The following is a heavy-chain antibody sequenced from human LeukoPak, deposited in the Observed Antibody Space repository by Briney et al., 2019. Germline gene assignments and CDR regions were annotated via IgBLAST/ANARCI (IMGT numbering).Heavy chain of an antibody. J-gene: IGHJ6*02. CDR2: IWYDGSNK. CDR3: ARDSRYCTNGVCSRADYGMDV. V-gene: IGHV3-33*01. Sequence: GGSLRLSCAASGFTFSSYGMHWVRQAPGKGLEWVAGIWYDGSNKYYADSVKGRFTISRDNSKNTLYLQMNSLRAEDTAVYYRARDSRYCTNGVCSRADYGMDVWGQGTTVTVSS. D-gene: IGHD2-8*01. CDR1: GFTFSSYG.